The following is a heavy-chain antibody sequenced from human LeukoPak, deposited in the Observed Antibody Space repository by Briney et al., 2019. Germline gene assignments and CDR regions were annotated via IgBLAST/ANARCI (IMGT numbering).Heavy chain of an antibody. CDR1: VGTFSSYA. J-gene: IGHJ4*02. CDR3: ARVHYYDSSGYYYFDY. CDR2: IIPIFGTA. D-gene: IGHD3-22*01. Sequence: GASVKVSCKASVGTFSSYAISWVRQAPGQGLEWMGRIIPIFGTANYAQKFQGRVTITTDESTSTAYMELSSLRSEDTAVYYCARVHYYDSSGYYYFDYWGQGTLVTVSS. V-gene: IGHV1-69*05.